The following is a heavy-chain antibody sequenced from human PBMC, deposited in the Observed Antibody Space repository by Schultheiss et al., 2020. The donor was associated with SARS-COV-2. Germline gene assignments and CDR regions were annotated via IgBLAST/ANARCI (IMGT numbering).Heavy chain of an antibody. Sequence: GESLKISCAASGFTFSGYGMHWVRQAPGKGLEWVAVMSYDGINKYCADSVKGRFTISRDNSKNTLYLQMNSLRAEDTDVYYCAKDRSSWYLGGLDYWGQGTLVTVSS. CDR2: MSYDGINK. V-gene: IGHV3-30*18. J-gene: IGHJ4*02. CDR1: GFTFSGYG. CDR3: AKDRSSWYLGGLDY. D-gene: IGHD6-13*01.